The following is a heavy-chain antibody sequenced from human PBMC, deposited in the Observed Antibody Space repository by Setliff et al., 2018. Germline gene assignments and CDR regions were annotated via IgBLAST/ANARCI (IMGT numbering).Heavy chain of an antibody. CDR3: ARGGERYCSGGSCLLTWWFDP. CDR1: GYTFTGYY. J-gene: IGHJ5*02. CDR2: INPNSGGT. Sequence: ASVKVSCKASGYTFTGYYMHWVRQAPGQGLEWMGWINPNSGGTNYAQKFQGRVTMTRDTSISTAYMELSRLRSDDTAVYYCARGGERYCSGGSCLLTWWFDPWGQGTLVTVSS. D-gene: IGHD2-15*01. V-gene: IGHV1-2*02.